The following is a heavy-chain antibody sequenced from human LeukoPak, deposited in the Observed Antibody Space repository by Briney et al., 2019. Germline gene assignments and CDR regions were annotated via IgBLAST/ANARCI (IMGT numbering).Heavy chain of an antibody. V-gene: IGHV1-2*02. CDR2: INPNSGGT. J-gene: IGHJ4*02. Sequence: GASVKVSCKASGYTFTGYYMHWVRQAPGQGLEWMGWINPNSGGTNYAQKFQGRVTMTRDTSISTAYMELSRLRSDDTAVYYCARSRRTRESITMVRENLSIDYWGQGTLVTVSS. D-gene: IGHD3-10*01. CDR3: ARSRRTRESITMVRENLSIDY. CDR1: GYTFTGYY.